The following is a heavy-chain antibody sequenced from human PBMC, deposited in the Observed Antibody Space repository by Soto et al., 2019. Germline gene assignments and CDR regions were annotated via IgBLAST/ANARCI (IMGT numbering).Heavy chain of an antibody. Sequence: VASVKVSCKTSGYIFSNYGITWVRQAPGQGLEWVGWISGHNDNSKYAQKVQGRVTLTTDTSTSTAYMELRNLMSDDTAVYFCARCRGSSGYFWFDPWGQGTLVTVSS. CDR1: GYIFSNYG. CDR2: ISGHNDNS. V-gene: IGHV1-18*01. CDR3: ARCRGSSGYFWFDP. J-gene: IGHJ5*02. D-gene: IGHD5-12*01.